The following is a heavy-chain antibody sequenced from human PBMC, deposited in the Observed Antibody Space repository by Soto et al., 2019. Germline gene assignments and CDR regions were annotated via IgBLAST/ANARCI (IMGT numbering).Heavy chain of an antibody. CDR2: IWSDGNNR. V-gene: IGHV3-33*01. D-gene: IGHD1-1*01. CDR3: VRGDNWNDEASDY. Sequence: QVQLVEAGGGVVQPGRSLRLSCAASGFMFSNHGMHWVRQAPGKGLEWVAVIWSDGNNRYYAESVKGRFTISRDNSKNSLYLQMNSLRAEGTAVYYCVRGDNWNDEASDYWGQGTLVTVSS. CDR1: GFMFSNHG. J-gene: IGHJ4*02.